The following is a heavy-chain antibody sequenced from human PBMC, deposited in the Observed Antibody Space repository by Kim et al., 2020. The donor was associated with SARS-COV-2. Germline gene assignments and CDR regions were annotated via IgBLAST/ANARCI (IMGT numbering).Heavy chain of an antibody. Sequence: ADSVKGRFTISRDNSKNTLYLQMNSLRAEDTAVYYCARTHSRSYYSYFDYWGQGTLVTVSS. CDR3: ARTHSRSYYSYFDY. J-gene: IGHJ4*02. D-gene: IGHD1-26*01. V-gene: IGHV3-30*01.